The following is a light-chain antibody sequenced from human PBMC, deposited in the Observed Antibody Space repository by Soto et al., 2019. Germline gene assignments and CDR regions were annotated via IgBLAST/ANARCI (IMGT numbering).Light chain of an antibody. CDR1: QNIGGT. CDR3: QQRSNWPIT. V-gene: IGKV3-15*01. J-gene: IGKJ5*01. Sequence: EIVMPQSPATLSVSPGERATLSCRASQNIGGTLAWYQQKPGQAPRLLFYGASTRATGIPARFSGSGSGTDFTLTINNLDPEDFAVYYCQQRSNWPITFGQGTLLEIK. CDR2: GAS.